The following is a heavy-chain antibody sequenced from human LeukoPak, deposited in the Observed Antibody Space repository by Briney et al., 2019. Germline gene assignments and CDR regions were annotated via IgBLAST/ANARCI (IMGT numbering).Heavy chain of an antibody. J-gene: IGHJ3*02. D-gene: IGHD1-26*01. V-gene: IGHV1-2*02. Sequence: ASVKVSCKASGYTFTGYYMHWVRQAPGQGLEWMGWINPNSGGTNYAQKFQGRVTMTRDTSISTAYMELSRLRSDDTAVYYCARARIVGATTLAAFDIWGQGAMVTVSS. CDR2: INPNSGGT. CDR1: GYTFTGYY. CDR3: ARARIVGATTLAAFDI.